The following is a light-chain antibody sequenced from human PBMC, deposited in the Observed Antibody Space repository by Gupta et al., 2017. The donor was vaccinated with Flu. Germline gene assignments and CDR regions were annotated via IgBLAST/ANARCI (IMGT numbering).Light chain of an antibody. CDR1: HSISSW. CDR2: KSS. Sequence: PSTLAASGGNRVTITSPARHSISSWLAWYQQKPGKAPNLLIYKSSRAESGVPSRFSGSRSGTEFTLTIRMLHPDDFVNYHCQQNNTYPWTFGQGTKVEIK. CDR3: QQNNTYPWT. J-gene: IGKJ1*01. V-gene: IGKV1-5*03.